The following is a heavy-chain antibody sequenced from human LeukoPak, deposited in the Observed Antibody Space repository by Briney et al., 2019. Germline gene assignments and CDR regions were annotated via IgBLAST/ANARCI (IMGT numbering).Heavy chain of an antibody. CDR1: GFTFSSYS. CDR2: ISSSSSYI. V-gene: IGHV3-21*01. Sequence: PGGSLRLSCAASGFTFSSYSMNWVRQAPGKGLEWVSSISSSSSYIYYADSVKGRFTISRDNAKNSLYLQMNSLRAEDTAVYYCARDRSMLAAAFDIWGQGTMVTVSS. D-gene: IGHD6-13*01. CDR3: ARDRSMLAAAFDI. J-gene: IGHJ3*02.